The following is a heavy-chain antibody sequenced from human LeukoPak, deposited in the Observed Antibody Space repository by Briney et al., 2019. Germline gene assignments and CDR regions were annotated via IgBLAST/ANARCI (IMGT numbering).Heavy chain of an antibody. D-gene: IGHD1-26*01. V-gene: IGHV3-48*03. J-gene: IGHJ4*02. CDR3: AQAHGGSYHRYFDH. CDR2: ISTSGSTI. Sequence: SGGSLRLSCAASGFTFGSYEMNWVRQSPGKGLEWLSYISTSGSTIMYAGSVKGRLTISRDNGNNSLYLHLHSLRAEDTAVYYCAQAHGGSYHRYFDHWGQGTVVTVSS. CDR1: GFTFGSYE.